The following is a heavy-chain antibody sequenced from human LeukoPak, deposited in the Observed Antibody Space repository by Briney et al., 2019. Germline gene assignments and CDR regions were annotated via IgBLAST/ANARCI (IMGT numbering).Heavy chain of an antibody. V-gene: IGHV3-23*01. CDR2: ISGSGGST. CDR3: AKHRENYADSSFDDY. Sequence: PGGSLRLSCAVSGFTFSTYAMSWVRQAPGKGLEWVSGISGSGGSTYYVDSVKGRFTISRDNSKSTLYLQMNSLRAEDTAVYYCAKHRENYADSSFDDYWGQGTLVAVSS. CDR1: GFTFSTYA. J-gene: IGHJ4*02. D-gene: IGHD4-17*01.